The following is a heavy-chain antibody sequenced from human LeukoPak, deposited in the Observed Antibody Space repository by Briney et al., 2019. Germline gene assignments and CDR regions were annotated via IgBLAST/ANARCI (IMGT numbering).Heavy chain of an antibody. CDR2: IIPIFGTA. Sequence: SVKVSCKASGGTFSSYAISWLRQAPGRGLEWMGGIIPIFGTANYAQKFQGRVTITTDESTSTAYMELSSLRSEDTAVYYCARAADYYENSGYPEYFQHWGQGTPVTVSS. CDR1: GGTFSSYA. CDR3: ARAADYYENSGYPEYFQH. J-gene: IGHJ1*01. D-gene: IGHD3-22*01. V-gene: IGHV1-69*05.